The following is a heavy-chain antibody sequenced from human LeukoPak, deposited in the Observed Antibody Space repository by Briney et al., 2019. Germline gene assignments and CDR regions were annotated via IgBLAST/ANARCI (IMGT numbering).Heavy chain of an antibody. J-gene: IGHJ3*02. CDR1: GFTFSSYA. CDR3: ARDLSGITIFGVVIEGAFDI. CDR2: ISYDGSNK. Sequence: GGSLRLSCAASGFTFSSYAMHWVRQAPGKGLEWVAVISYDGSNKYYADSVKGRFTISRDNSKNTLYLQMNSLRAEDTAVYYCARDLSGITIFGVVIEGAFDIWGQGTMVTVSS. D-gene: IGHD3-3*01. V-gene: IGHV3-30-3*01.